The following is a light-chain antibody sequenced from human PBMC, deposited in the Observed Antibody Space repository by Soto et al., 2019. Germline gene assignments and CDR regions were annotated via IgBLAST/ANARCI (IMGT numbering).Light chain of an antibody. J-gene: IGLJ3*02. CDR3: SSYTTSRTHWV. Sequence: QSALTQPASVSGSPGQSITISCTGTSSDVGGYNYVSWYQQHPDKAPKLMIYEVSNRPSGVSNRFSGSKSGNTASLTVSGLQAEDEADYYCSSYTTSRTHWVFGGGTKLTVL. CDR2: EVS. CDR1: SSDVGGYNY. V-gene: IGLV2-14*01.